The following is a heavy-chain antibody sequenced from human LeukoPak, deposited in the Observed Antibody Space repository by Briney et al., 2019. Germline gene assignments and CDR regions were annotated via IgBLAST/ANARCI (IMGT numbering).Heavy chain of an antibody. J-gene: IGHJ4*02. CDR1: GFTFSSYE. Sequence: PGGSPRLSCAASGFTFSSYEMNWVRQAPGKGLEWISYISRSSSTIYYADSVKGRFTVSRDNAKNSLYLQMNSLRAEDTAVYYCARLYCSGGSCYKGAGDYWGQGTLVTVSS. V-gene: IGHV3-48*03. D-gene: IGHD2-15*01. CDR3: ARLYCSGGSCYKGAGDY. CDR2: ISRSSSTI.